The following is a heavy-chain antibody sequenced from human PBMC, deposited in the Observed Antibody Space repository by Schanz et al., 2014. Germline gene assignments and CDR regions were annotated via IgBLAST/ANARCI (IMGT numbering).Heavy chain of an antibody. D-gene: IGHD2-15*01. CDR2: LSGSGGST. Sequence: EGQLAESGGGLVQPGGSLRLSCEASGFDFNSYSMNWVRQVPGKGLEWVSALSGSGGSTYYADSVKGRFTISRDNSKNTLYLQMNSLSADDTAVFYCAKGMGYCSGGTCYDYYYYGLDVWGQGTTVTVSS. V-gene: IGHV3-23*04. J-gene: IGHJ6*02. CDR1: GFDFNSYS. CDR3: AKGMGYCSGGTCYDYYYYGLDV.